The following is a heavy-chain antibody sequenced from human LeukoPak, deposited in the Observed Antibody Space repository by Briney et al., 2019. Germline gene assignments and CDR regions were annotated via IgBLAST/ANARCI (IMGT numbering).Heavy chain of an antibody. CDR1: GFTFSSYW. Sequence: GGSLRLSCAASGFTFSSYWMHWVRQAPGKGLVWVSRINNDGSSTDYADSVEGRFTISRDNAKNTLYLQMNSLRAEDTALYYCAKDTAYSDYDYFDYWGQGTLVTVSS. D-gene: IGHD5-12*01. CDR2: INNDGSST. V-gene: IGHV3-74*01. J-gene: IGHJ4*02. CDR3: AKDTAYSDYDYFDY.